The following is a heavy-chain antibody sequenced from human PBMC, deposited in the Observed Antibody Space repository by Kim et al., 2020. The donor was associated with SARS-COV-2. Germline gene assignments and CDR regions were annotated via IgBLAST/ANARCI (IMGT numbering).Heavy chain of an antibody. V-gene: IGHV3-74*01. CDR3: VSALFRVQREREGDSGYNNC. CDR1: GFIFSNHW. J-gene: IGHJ4*02. D-gene: IGHD5-12*01. CDR2: INPDGSTT. Sequence: GGSLRLSCAASGFIFSNHWMFWVRQTPGKGLVCVSRINPDGSTTSYADSVKGRFSISRDNAKKTLYLQMDGPSAEDTAVYYCVSALFRVQREREGDSGYNNCWGQGTLVTVSS.